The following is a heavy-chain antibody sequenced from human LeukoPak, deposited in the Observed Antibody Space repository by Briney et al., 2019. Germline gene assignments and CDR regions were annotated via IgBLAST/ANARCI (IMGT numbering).Heavy chain of an antibody. V-gene: IGHV3-23*01. CDR1: GFTFSSYA. CDR3: ARDAGYGDVYYYGMDV. Sequence: PGGSLRLSCAASGFTFSSYAMSWVRQAPGKGLEWVSAISGSGGSTYYADSVKGRFTISRDNSKNTLYLQMNSLRAEDTAVYYCARDAGYGDVYYYGMDVWGQGTTVTVSS. CDR2: ISGSGGST. D-gene: IGHD4-17*01. J-gene: IGHJ6*02.